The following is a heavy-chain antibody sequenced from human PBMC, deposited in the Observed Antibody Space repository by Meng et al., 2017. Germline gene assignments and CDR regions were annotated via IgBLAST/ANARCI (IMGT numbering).Heavy chain of an antibody. CDR3: ARRRGGSSDWFDP. CDR1: GWSFSGYY. D-gene: IGHD6-6*01. V-gene: IGHV4-34*01. Sequence: QGQLQQWGAGLLKPSETLSLTCAVYGWSFSGYYWSWIRQPPGKGLEWIGEINHSGGTNYNPSLKSRVTISVDTSKNQFSLKLSSVTAADTAVYYCARRRGGSSDWFDPWGQGTLVTVSS. CDR2: INHSGGT. J-gene: IGHJ5*02.